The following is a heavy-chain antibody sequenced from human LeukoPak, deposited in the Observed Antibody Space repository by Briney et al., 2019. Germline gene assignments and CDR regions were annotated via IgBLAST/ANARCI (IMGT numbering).Heavy chain of an antibody. CDR1: RFTFSSYT. V-gene: IGHV3-21*01. D-gene: IGHD4-17*01. Sequence: PGGSLRLSCAASRFTFSSYTMNWVRQAPGKGLEWVSSISSSGTYIYYADSVKGRFSISRDNAKNSLYLQMNSLRAEDTAVYYCAREDATALDHWGQGTLVTVSS. CDR2: ISSSGTYI. CDR3: AREDATALDH. J-gene: IGHJ4*02.